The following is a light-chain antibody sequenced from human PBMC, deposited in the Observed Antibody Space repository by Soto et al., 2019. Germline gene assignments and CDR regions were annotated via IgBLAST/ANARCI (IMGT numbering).Light chain of an antibody. CDR1: QSVGSN. V-gene: IGKV3D-15*01. Sequence: IVVTQSGGRIFVSPGESATLSCRASQSVGSNLAWYQYKPGQAPRLLIYGASIRATGVPARFSGSGSGTAFTLTITSLQPEDFAIQYCQPCDNWPLITFGQGTRLEIK. CDR3: QPCDNWPLIT. J-gene: IGKJ5*01. CDR2: GAS.